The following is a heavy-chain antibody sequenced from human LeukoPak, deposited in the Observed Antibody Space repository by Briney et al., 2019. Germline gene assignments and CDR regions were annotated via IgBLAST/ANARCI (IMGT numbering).Heavy chain of an antibody. CDR2: MYHSGDT. J-gene: IGHJ6*03. CDR3: ARFGLGLQQSYYYYYMDV. CDR1: ADSVSRFY. D-gene: IGHD1/OR15-1a*01. V-gene: IGHV4-4*08. Sequence: PSETLSLTCTVSADSVSRFYWSWIRQPPGKGLEWIGYMYHSGDTNYNASLKSRVTISVDPSKNQFSLKLGSVTAADTATYYCARFGLGLQQSYYYYYMDVWVKGTTVTVSS.